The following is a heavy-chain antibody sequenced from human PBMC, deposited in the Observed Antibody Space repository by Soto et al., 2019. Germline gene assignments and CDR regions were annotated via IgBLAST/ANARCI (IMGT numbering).Heavy chain of an antibody. CDR2: INHSGST. D-gene: IGHD3-16*01. J-gene: IGHJ5*02. V-gene: IGHV4-34*01. CDR3: ARGKGFGGVSDDRWCDP. Sequence: PSETLSLTCAVYGGSFSGYYWSWIRQPPGKGLEWIGEINHSGSTNYNPSLKSRVTISVDTSKNQFSLKLSSVTAADTAVYYCARGKGFGGVSDDRWCDPWGQGNLVTVSS. CDR1: GGSFSGYY.